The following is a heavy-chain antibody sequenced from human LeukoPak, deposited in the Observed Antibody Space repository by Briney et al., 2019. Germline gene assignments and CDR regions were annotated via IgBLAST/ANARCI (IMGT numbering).Heavy chain of an antibody. CDR3: ARDLAGTLDYYDSSGIDAFDI. J-gene: IGHJ3*02. CDR1: GYTFTGYY. CDR2: INPNSGGT. V-gene: IGHV1-2*02. D-gene: IGHD3-22*01. Sequence: ASVKVSCKASGYTFTGYYMHWVRQAPGQGLEWMGWINPNSGGTNYAQKFQGRVTMTRDTSISTAYMELSRLRSDDTAVYYCARDLAGTLDYYDSSGIDAFDIWAQGAMVTVSS.